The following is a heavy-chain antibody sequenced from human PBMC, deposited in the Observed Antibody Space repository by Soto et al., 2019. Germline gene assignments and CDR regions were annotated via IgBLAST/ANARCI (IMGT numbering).Heavy chain of an antibody. V-gene: IGHV3-23*01. Sequence: GGSLRLSCVGSGFIFRNYAMTWVRQAPGKGLEWVSSILGSGDITYSADSVKGRFTVSRDNSNNTLYLQMNSLSAEDTALYYCAKDHTTGWESLRSWGHGALVTVSS. CDR3: AKDHTTGWESLRS. J-gene: IGHJ5*01. D-gene: IGHD6-19*01. CDR2: ILGSGDIT. CDR1: GFIFRNYA.